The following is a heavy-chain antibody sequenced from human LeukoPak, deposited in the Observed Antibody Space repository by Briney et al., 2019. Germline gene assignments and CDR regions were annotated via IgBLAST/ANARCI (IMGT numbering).Heavy chain of an antibody. Sequence: AGGSLRLSCAASGFTFSSYSMNWVRQAPGKGLEWVSSISSSSSYIYYADSVKGRFTISRDNAKNSLYLQMNTLRAEDTAVYYCARLVVSGWYGYYFDYWGQGTLVTVSS. D-gene: IGHD6-19*01. CDR3: ARLVVSGWYGYYFDY. J-gene: IGHJ4*02. CDR2: ISSSSSYI. CDR1: GFTFSSYS. V-gene: IGHV3-21*01.